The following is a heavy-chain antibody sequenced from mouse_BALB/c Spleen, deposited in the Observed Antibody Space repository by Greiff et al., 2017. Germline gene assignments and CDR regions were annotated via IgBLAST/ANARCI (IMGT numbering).Heavy chain of an antibody. CDR3: ARDWDGGDAMDY. V-gene: IGHV1-82*01. CDR1: GYAFSSSW. J-gene: IGHJ4*01. CDR2: IYPGDGDT. D-gene: IGHD4-1*01. Sequence: VQLQQSGPELVKPGASVKISCKASGYAFSSSWMNWVKQRPGQGLEWIGRIYPGDGDTNYNGKFKGKATLTADKSSSTAYMQLSSLTSVDSAVYFCARDWDGGDAMDYWGQGTSVTVSS.